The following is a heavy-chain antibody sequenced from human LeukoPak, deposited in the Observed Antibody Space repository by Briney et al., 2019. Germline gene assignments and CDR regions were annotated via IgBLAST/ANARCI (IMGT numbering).Heavy chain of an antibody. J-gene: IGHJ4*02. Sequence: GGSLRLTCAASGFTFSSNGMSWVHKAPGKGLEWVSSISGSGDKTYYADSVKGRFTISRDNSKSTMYLQMNSLRAEDTAVYHCAKTNGYYDLWGQGTLVIVSS. CDR1: GFTFSSNG. V-gene: IGHV3-23*01. CDR3: AKTNGYYDL. CDR2: ISGSGDKT. D-gene: IGHD3-22*01.